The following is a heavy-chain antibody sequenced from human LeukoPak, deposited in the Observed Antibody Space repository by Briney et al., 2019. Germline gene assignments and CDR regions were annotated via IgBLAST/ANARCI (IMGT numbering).Heavy chain of an antibody. Sequence: GGSLRLSCAASGFTFSSYDMHWVRQATGKGLEWVSAIGTAGDTYYPGSVKGRFTISRENAKNSLYLQMNSLRAEDTAVYYCAKGAVRQYSSSWRPVYYFDYWGQGTLVTVSP. D-gene: IGHD6-13*01. V-gene: IGHV3-13*01. CDR3: AKGAVRQYSSSWRPVYYFDY. CDR1: GFTFSSYD. CDR2: IGTAGDT. J-gene: IGHJ4*02.